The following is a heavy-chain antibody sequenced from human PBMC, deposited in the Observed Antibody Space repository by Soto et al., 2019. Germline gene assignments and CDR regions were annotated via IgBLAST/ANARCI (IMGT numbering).Heavy chain of an antibody. D-gene: IGHD1-1*01. Sequence: PSETLSLTCAVYGGSFSGHSWTWIRQSPGKGLEWLAEINHSGITNYNPSVESRVSMSVDTSKNQFSLRLYSVTAADTAVYYCVRGPYNYNSRYFDYWGQGTLVTVSS. J-gene: IGHJ4*02. CDR3: VRGPYNYNSRYFDY. V-gene: IGHV4-34*01. CDR1: GGSFSGHS. CDR2: INHSGIT.